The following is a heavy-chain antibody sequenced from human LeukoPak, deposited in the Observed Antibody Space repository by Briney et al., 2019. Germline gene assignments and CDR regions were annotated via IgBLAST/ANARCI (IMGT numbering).Heavy chain of an antibody. CDR3: ARLPRYCSGGSCYWFDP. CDR1: GYTFTGYY. J-gene: IGHJ5*02. CDR2: INPNSGGT. V-gene: IGHV1-2*02. D-gene: IGHD2-15*01. Sequence: ASVKVSCKASGYTFTGYYMHWVRQAPGQGLEWMGWINPNSGGTNYAQKFQGRVTMTRDTSISTAYMELSRLRSDDTAVYYCARLPRYCSGGSCYWFDPWGQGTLVTVS.